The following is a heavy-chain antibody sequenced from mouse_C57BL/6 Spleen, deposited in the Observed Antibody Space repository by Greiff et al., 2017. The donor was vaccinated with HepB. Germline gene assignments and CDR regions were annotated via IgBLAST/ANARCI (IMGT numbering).Heavy chain of an antibody. CDR1: GYTFTDYE. V-gene: IGHV1-15*01. CDR3: TRGDPKSNSGYFDY. CDR2: IDPETGGT. J-gene: IGHJ2*01. Sequence: QVQLQQSGAELVRPGASVTLSCKASGYTFTDYEMHWVKQTPVHGLEWIGAIDPETGGTAYNQKFKGKAILTADKSSSTAYMELRSLTSEDSAVYYCTRGDPKSNSGYFDYWGQGTTLTVSS. D-gene: IGHD2-5*01.